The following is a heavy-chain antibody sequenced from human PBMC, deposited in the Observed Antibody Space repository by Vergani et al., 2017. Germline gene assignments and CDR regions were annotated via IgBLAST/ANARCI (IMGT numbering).Heavy chain of an antibody. CDR3: ARVGAARPTHHDYYYYYGMDV. J-gene: IGHJ6*02. Sequence: QVQLVQSGAEVKKPGASVKVSCKASGYTFTSYYMHWVRQAPGQGLEWMGIINPSGGSTSYAQKFQGRVTITADESTSTAYMELSSLRSEDTAVYYCARVGAARPTHHDYYYYYGMDVWGQGTTVTVSS. D-gene: IGHD6-6*01. V-gene: IGHV1-46*01. CDR1: GYTFTSYY. CDR2: INPSGGST.